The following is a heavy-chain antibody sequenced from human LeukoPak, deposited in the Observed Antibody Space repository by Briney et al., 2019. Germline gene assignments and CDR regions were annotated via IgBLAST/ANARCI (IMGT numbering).Heavy chain of an antibody. CDR1: GGTFISYA. CDR3: ARVAEYDMSDAFDI. V-gene: IGHV1-69*13. D-gene: IGHD3-9*01. CDR2: IIPIFGTA. Sequence: SVKVSCKASGGTFISYAISWVRQAPGQGLEWMGGIIPIFGTANYAQKFQGRVTITADESTSTAYMELSSLRSEDTAVYYCARVAEYDMSDAFDIWGQGTMVTVSS. J-gene: IGHJ3*02.